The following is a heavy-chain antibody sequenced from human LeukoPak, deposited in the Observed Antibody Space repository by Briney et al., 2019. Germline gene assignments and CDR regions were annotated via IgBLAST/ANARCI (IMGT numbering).Heavy chain of an antibody. CDR1: GGSFSGYY. CDR3: ARGQWYYYGSGSFDY. CDR2: INHSGST. J-gene: IGHJ4*02. D-gene: IGHD3-10*01. Sequence: SETLSLTCAVYGGSFSGYYWSWIRQPPGKGLEWIGEINHSGSTNYNPSLKSRVTISVDTSKNQFSLKLSSVTAAGTAVYYCARGQWYYYGSGSFDYWGQGTLVTVSS. V-gene: IGHV4-34*01.